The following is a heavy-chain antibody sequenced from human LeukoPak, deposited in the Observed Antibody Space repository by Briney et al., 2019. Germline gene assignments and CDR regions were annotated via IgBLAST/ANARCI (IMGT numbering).Heavy chain of an antibody. J-gene: IGHJ3*02. CDR2: IYTSGST. CDR1: DDSIGDYY. Sequence: SETLSLTCTVSDDSIGDYYWSWIRQSAGKGLEWIGRIYTSGSTNYNPSLKSRVTISVDTSKNQFSLKLSSVTAADTAVYYCARDNARTQLERLYAFDIWGQGTMVTVSS. D-gene: IGHD1-1*01. CDR3: ARDNARTQLERLYAFDI. V-gene: IGHV4-4*07.